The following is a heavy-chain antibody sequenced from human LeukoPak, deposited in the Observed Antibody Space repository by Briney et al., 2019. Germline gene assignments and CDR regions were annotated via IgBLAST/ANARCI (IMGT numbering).Heavy chain of an antibody. CDR1: GGSISSYY. CDR3: ARTLYCSGGSCGDYFDY. V-gene: IGHV4-59*01. J-gene: IGHJ4*02. CDR2: IYYSGST. D-gene: IGHD2-15*01. Sequence: SETLSLTCTVSGGSISSYYWSWIRQPPGKGLEWIGYIYYSGSTNYNPSLKSRVTISVDTSKNQFSLKLSSVTAADTAVYYCARTLYCSGGSCGDYFDYRGQGTLVTVSS.